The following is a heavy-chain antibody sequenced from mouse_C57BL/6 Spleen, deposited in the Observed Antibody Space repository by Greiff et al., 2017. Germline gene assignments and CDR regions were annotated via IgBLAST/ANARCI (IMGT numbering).Heavy chain of an antibody. CDR3: ASRGYGSGNDY. Sequence: VQLQQPGAELVKPGASVKLSCKASGYTFTSYWMHWVKQRPGQGLEWIGMIHPNSGSTNYNEKFKSKATLTVDKSSSTAYMQLSSLTSEDAAVYYCASRGYGSGNDYWGQGTTLTVSS. J-gene: IGHJ2*01. D-gene: IGHD1-1*01. CDR2: IHPNSGST. CDR1: GYTFTSYW. V-gene: IGHV1-64*01.